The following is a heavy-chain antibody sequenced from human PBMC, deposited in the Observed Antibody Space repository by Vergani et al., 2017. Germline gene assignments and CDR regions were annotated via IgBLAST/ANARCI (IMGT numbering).Heavy chain of an antibody. V-gene: IGHV1-69*01. J-gene: IGHJ6*03. CDR2: IIPIFGTA. CDR1: GGTFSSYA. Sequence: QVQLVQSGAEVKKPGSSVKVSCKASGGTFSSYAISWVRQAPGQGLEWMGGIIPIFGTANYAQKFQGRVTITADESTSTAYMELSSLRSEDTAVYYCARDVGTRGYSYGHYYYYYMDVWGKGPTVTVSS. CDR3: ARDVGTRGYSYGHYYYYYMDV. D-gene: IGHD5-18*01.